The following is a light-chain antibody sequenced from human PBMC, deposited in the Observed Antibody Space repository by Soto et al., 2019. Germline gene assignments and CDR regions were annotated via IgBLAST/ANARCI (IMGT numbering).Light chain of an antibody. V-gene: IGKV3-20*01. CDR1: QSVASSY. J-gene: IGKJ3*01. Sequence: EILLTQSPGTLSLSPGERATLSCRASQSVASSYLAWYQQKPGQAPRLLIYGASSRATGIPDRFSGSGSGTEFTLTICRLEPEDFAVYYCQQYGSSPALFTFGPGTKVDIK. CDR3: QQYGSSPALFT. CDR2: GAS.